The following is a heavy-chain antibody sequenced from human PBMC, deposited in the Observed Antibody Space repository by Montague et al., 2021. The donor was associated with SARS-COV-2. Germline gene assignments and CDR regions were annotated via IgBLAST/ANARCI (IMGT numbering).Heavy chain of an antibody. J-gene: IGHJ6*03. CDR3: ARDSPHFDFWRGHYGDKYYMDI. D-gene: IGHD3-3*01. CDR2: LLTRGAT. Sequence: TLSLTCTVSGDSITSNTHYWDWVRQPAGKGLEWIGRLLTRGATKFXXXLKRRLTISRDTSKNEFYLKLSSVTAADTAVYYCARDSPHFDFWRGHYGDKYYMDIWGKGTTVTVS. V-gene: IGHV4-61*02. CDR1: GDSITSNTHY.